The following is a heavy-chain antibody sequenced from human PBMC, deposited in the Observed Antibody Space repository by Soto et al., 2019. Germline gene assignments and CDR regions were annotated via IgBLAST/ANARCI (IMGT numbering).Heavy chain of an antibody. J-gene: IGHJ6*02. CDR1: GFTFNIYA. V-gene: IGHV3-30-3*01. CDR3: AREDDYGYRYINYGLDV. CDR2: ISFDGTKK. D-gene: IGHD4-17*01. Sequence: QPGGSLRLSCAASGFTFNIYALRWVRQAPGKGLEWVAVISFDGTKKYYSDSVKGRFTISRDNLKNTLYLQMNNLRVEDAALYFCAREDDYGYRYINYGLDVWGQGTTVTVYS.